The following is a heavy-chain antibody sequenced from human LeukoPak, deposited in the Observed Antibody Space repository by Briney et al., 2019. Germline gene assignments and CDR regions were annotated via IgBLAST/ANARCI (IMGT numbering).Heavy chain of an antibody. J-gene: IGHJ4*02. CDR3: AKDVWYDSSGYVSGPKYYFDY. CDR2: ISSSSSYI. D-gene: IGHD3-22*01. V-gene: IGHV3-21*04. CDR1: GFTFSSYS. Sequence: PGGSLRLSCAASGFTFSSYSMNWVRQAPGKGLEWVSSISSSSSYIYYADSVKGRFTISRDNSKNTLYLQMNSLRAEDTAVYYCAKDVWYDSSGYVSGPKYYFDYWGQGTLVTVSS.